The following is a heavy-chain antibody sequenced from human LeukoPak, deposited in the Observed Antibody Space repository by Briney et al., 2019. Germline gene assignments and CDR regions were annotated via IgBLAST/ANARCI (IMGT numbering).Heavy chain of an antibody. CDR3: ASRGWYRSFDY. J-gene: IGHJ4*02. Sequence: SETLSLTCAVSGASISSDKWWSWVRQPPGKGLEWIGEINHSGNTNYSPSLKSRVTMSTDKSKNEFSLRLTSVTAADTAVYYCASRGWYRSFDYWGQGTLVTVSS. V-gene: IGHV4-4*02. CDR1: GASISSDKW. CDR2: INHSGNT. D-gene: IGHD6-19*01.